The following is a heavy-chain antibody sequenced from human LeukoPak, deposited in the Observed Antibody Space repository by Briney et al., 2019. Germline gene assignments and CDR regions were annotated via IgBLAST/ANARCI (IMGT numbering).Heavy chain of an antibody. D-gene: IGHD2-2*01. J-gene: IGHJ4*02. CDR1: GYTFTSYG. CDR3: ARVGIYCSSTSCYASDFDY. Sequence: ASVKVSCKASGYTFTSYGISWVRQAPGQGLEWMGWISAYNGNTNYAQKLQGRVTMTTDTSTSTAYMELWSLRSDDTAVYYCARVGIYCSSTSCYASDFDYWGQGTLVTVSS. CDR2: ISAYNGNT. V-gene: IGHV1-18*01.